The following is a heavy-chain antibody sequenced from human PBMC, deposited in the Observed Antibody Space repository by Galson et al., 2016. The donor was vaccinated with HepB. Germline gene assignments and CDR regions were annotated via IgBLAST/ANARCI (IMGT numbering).Heavy chain of an antibody. D-gene: IGHD3-16*01. CDR1: GFTFSNYV. V-gene: IGHV3-23*01. Sequence: SLRLSCAASGFTFSNYVMSWIRQAPGKGLEWVSAIDDSSSSTYYADSVKGRFTISRDSSRNMLFLRMNSLKTEDTGVYYCVRGSTAPDVWGKGTTVTVSS. CDR2: IDDSSSST. CDR3: VRGSTAPDV. J-gene: IGHJ6*04.